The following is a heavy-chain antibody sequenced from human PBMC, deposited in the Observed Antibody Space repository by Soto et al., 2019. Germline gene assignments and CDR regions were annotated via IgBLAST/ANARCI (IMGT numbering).Heavy chain of an antibody. D-gene: IGHD3-10*01. V-gene: IGHV4-34*01. Sequence: SETLSLTCTVYGGSFSGYYWNWIRQPPGKGLEWIGEINQSGSTNYNPSPKSRVTISLDTSKNQFCLNLTSVTAADTAVYFCARGRGGLDVWGQGTTVTVSS. CDR2: INQSGST. CDR1: GGSFSGYY. J-gene: IGHJ6*02. CDR3: ARGRGGLDV.